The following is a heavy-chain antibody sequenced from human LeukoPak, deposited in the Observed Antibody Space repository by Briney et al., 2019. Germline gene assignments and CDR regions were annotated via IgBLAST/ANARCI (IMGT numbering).Heavy chain of an antibody. J-gene: IGHJ4*02. CDR1: GFTFSRYE. CDR2: ISSSGSTI. D-gene: IGHD4-17*01. V-gene: IGHV3-48*03. Sequence: PGGSLRLSCAASGFTFSRYEMNWVRQAPGKGLEWVSYISSSGSTIYYADSVKGRFTISRDNAKNSLYLQMNSLRAEDTAVYYCARYTVTNLDYWGQGTLFTVSS. CDR3: ARYTVTNLDY.